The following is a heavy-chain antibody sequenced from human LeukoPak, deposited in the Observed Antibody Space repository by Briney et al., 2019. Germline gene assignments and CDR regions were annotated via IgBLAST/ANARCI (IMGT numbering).Heavy chain of an antibody. CDR3: VRDCEVPAAAPDYYYFYYMDV. Sequence: QPGGSLRLSCSVSGFPFSVYCMNWVRQAPGKGLEWLSHISSGGSTIYYADSVKGRFTVCRDNVENSLCLQMNSLRVDDAAVYYCVRDCEVPAAAPDYYYFYYMDVWGTGTTVTVSS. CDR2: ISSGGSTI. V-gene: IGHV3-48*04. J-gene: IGHJ6*03. CDR1: GFPFSVYC. D-gene: IGHD2-2*01.